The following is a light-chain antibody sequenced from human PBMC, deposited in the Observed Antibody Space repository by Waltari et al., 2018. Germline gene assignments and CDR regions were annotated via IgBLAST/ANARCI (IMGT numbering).Light chain of an antibody. J-gene: IGKJ4*02. V-gene: IGKV1-5*03. CDR1: QSISNW. CDR3: QQYNSYSLLT. Sequence: DIQMTQSPSTLSASVGDRVTITCRASQSISNWLAWYQQKPGKAPKLMIYKASTLESGVPSRFSGIGSGTEFTLTISNLQPDDFATYYCQQYNSYSLLTFGGGTKVEIK. CDR2: KAS.